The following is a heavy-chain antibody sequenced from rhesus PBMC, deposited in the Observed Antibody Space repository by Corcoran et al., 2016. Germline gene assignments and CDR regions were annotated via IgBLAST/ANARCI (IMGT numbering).Heavy chain of an antibody. D-gene: IGHD3-16*01. CDR2: ISGSSGST. CDR1: GGSISSSNW. CDR3: ARTYYSGSYYPRSFDY. V-gene: IGHV4-65*01. J-gene: IGHJ4*01. Sequence: QVQLQESGPGLVKPSETLSLTCAVSGGSISSSNWWSWIRQPPGKGLEWIGYISGSSGSTYYNPSLKHRVTISTEPSKHQFSLKLSSVTAADTAVYYCARTYYSGSYYPRSFDYWGQGVLVTVSS.